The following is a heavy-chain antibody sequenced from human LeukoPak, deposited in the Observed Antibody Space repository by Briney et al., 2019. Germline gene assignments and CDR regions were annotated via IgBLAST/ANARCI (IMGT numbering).Heavy chain of an antibody. V-gene: IGHV3-48*02. CDR3: TRDQYSGHWYYAFDI. CDR2: ISSSLSVI. Sequence: PGGSLRLSCAASGFTFSSYSMNWVRQAPGKGPEWVSYISSSLSVIYYAYSVKGRFTISRDNAKNSLFLQMNDLRDEDTAVYYCTRDQYSGHWYYAFDIWGQGTRVTVSS. J-gene: IGHJ3*02. D-gene: IGHD6-19*01. CDR1: GFTFSSYS.